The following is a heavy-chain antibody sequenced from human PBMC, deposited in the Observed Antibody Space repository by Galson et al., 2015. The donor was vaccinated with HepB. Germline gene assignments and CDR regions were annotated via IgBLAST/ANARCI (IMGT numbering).Heavy chain of an antibody. CDR2: IRYDGSYK. Sequence: SLRLSCAASGFTFSSYGMHWVRQAPGKGLEWVSFIRYDGSYKDYADSVKGRFTISRDNSKNTLYLQMNSLRAEDTAVYYCAKVFGGIHWGQGTLVTVSS. D-gene: IGHD3-16*01. V-gene: IGHV3-30*02. CDR3: AKVFGGIH. J-gene: IGHJ4*02. CDR1: GFTFSSYG.